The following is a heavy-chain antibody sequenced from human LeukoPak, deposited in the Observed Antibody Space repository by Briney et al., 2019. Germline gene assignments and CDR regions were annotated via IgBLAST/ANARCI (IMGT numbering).Heavy chain of an antibody. V-gene: IGHV3-33*01. CDR2: IWYDGSNK. CDR1: GFTFSSYG. Sequence: PGRSLRLSCAASGFTFSSYGMHWVRQAPGKGLEWVAVIWYDGSNKYYADSVKGRFTISRDNSKNTLYLQMNSLRDEDTAVYYCAREYSSSSGKALDYWGQGTLVTVSS. J-gene: IGHJ4*02. CDR3: AREYSSSSGKALDY. D-gene: IGHD6-6*01.